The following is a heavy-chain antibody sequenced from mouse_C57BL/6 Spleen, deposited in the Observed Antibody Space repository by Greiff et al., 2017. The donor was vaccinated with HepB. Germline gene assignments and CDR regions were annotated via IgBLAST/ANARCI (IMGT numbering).Heavy chain of an antibody. J-gene: IGHJ2*01. Sequence: VQLQQSGAELVKPGASVKLSCTASGFNIKDYYMHWVKQRTEQGLEWIGRIDPEDGEPKYAPKFQGKATITADTSSNTAYLQLSSLTSEDTAVYYCARSGSSGSFDYWGQGTTLTVSS. D-gene: IGHD3-2*02. CDR2: IDPEDGEP. CDR1: GFNIKDYY. CDR3: ARSGSSGSFDY. V-gene: IGHV14-2*01.